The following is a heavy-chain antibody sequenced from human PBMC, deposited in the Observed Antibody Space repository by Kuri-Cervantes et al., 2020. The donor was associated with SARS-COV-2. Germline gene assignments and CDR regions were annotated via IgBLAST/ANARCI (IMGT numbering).Heavy chain of an antibody. D-gene: IGHD6-19*01. J-gene: IGHJ5*02. CDR1: GFTFSGYG. V-gene: IGHV3-30*18. CDR2: ISYDGSAR. CDR3: AKPSVAREYSWFNP. Sequence: GESLKISCVASGFTFSGYGMHWVRQAPGKGLEWVAVISYDGSARYYADSVKGRFTISRGNSKNTLYLQLNSLTPEDTAVYYCAKPSVAREYSWFNPWGQGTLVTVSS.